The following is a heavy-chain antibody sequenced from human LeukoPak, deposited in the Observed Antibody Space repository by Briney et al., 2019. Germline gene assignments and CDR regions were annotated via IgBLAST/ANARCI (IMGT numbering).Heavy chain of an antibody. CDR3: ARDRYGDGFAHFDY. Sequence: GASVKVSCKSSGYTFTAYDMHWVRQAPGQGLEWMGWITPSDGANYAQKFQGRVTMTRDTSMSTAYMDLNRLTSDDTAVYFCARDRYGDGFAHFDYWGQGTLVTVSS. CDR1: GYTFTAYD. D-gene: IGHD5-24*01. CDR2: ITPSDGA. V-gene: IGHV1-2*02. J-gene: IGHJ4*02.